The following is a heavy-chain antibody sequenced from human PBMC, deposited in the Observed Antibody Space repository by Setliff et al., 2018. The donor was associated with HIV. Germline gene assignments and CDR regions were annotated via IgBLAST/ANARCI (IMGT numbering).Heavy chain of an antibody. V-gene: IGHV1-18*01. CDR1: GYTFTSYG. J-gene: IGHJ4*02. CDR3: ARDTNLIYDSSGYYPYTFDY. D-gene: IGHD3-22*01. Sequence: GASVKVSCKASGYTFTSYGISWVRQAPGQGLEWMGWISAYNGNTNYAQKLQGRATMTTDTSTSTAYMELRSLRSDDTAVYYCARDTNLIYDSSGYYPYTFDYWGQGTLVTVS. CDR2: ISAYNGNT.